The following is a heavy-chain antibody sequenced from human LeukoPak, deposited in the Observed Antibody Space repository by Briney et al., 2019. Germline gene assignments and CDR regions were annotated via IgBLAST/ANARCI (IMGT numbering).Heavy chain of an antibody. J-gene: IGHJ6*03. CDR2: ISGSGGST. V-gene: IGHV3-23*01. CDR3: AKDFNPGPCYYYYMDV. Sequence: GGSLRLSCAASGFTFSSYAMSWVRQAPGKGLEWVSAISGSGGSTYYADSVKGRFTISRDNSKNTLYLQMNSLRAEDTAVYYCAKDFNPGPCYYYYMDVWGKGTTVTVSS. CDR1: GFTFSSYA. D-gene: IGHD1-14*01.